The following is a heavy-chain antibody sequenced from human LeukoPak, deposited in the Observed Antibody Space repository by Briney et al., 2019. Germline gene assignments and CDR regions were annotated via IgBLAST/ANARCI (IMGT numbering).Heavy chain of an antibody. CDR2: LSGSGGST. CDR3: SKNAAAASVNWFDP. Sequence: GGSLRLSCAASGFTFSSYDMSWVRQAPGKGLEWVSALSGSGGSTDYADAVKGRFTISRENSKNTLYLQMNSLRAEDTTVYYCSKNAAAASVNWFDPWGQGTLVTVSS. J-gene: IGHJ5*02. V-gene: IGHV3-23*01. D-gene: IGHD6-13*01. CDR1: GFTFSSYD.